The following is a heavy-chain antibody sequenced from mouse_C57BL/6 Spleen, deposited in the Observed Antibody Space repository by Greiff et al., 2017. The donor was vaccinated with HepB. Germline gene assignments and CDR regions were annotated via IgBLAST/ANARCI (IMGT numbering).Heavy chain of an antibody. CDR3: TAYYYGSSYDWYFDV. CDR2: IRLKSDNYAT. Sequence: EVKLMESGGGLVQPGGSMKLSCVASGFTFSNYWMNWVRQSPEKGLEWVAQIRLKSDNYATHYAESVKGRFTISRDDSKSSVYLQMNNLRAEDTGIYYCTAYYYGSSYDWYFDVWGTGTTVTVSS. D-gene: IGHD1-1*01. J-gene: IGHJ1*03. CDR1: GFTFSNYW. V-gene: IGHV6-3*01.